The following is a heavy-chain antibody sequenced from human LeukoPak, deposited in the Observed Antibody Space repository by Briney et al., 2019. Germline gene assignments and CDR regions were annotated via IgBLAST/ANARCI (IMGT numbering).Heavy chain of an antibody. CDR3: ARNALPHSRGYYYYYMDV. CDR2: INPNSGGT. CDR1: GYTFTGYY. D-gene: IGHD3-22*01. J-gene: IGHJ6*03. Sequence: GASVKVSCKASGYTFTGYYMHWVRQAPGQGLEWMGWINPNSGGTNYAQKFQGRVTMTRDTSISTAYMELSRLRSDDTAVYYCARNALPHSRGYYYYYMDVWGKGTTVTVSS. V-gene: IGHV1-2*02.